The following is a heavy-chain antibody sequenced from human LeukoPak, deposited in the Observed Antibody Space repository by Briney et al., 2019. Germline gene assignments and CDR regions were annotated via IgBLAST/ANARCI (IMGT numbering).Heavy chain of an antibody. D-gene: IGHD6-19*01. Sequence: GGSLRLSCAASGFTFSSYWMSWVRQAPGKGLEWVANIKQDGSGKYYVDSVKGRLTMSRDNAQNSLYLQMNSLRAEDTAVYYCARVSSGWSNGAFDIWGQGTMVTVSS. V-gene: IGHV3-7*04. J-gene: IGHJ3*02. CDR1: GFTFSSYW. CDR3: ARVSSGWSNGAFDI. CDR2: IKQDGSGK.